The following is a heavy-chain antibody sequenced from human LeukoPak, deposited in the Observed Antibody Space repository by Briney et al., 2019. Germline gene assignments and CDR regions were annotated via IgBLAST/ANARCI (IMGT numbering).Heavy chain of an antibody. CDR3: ARGADGVSSNSRGWFDP. D-gene: IGHD2-15*01. V-gene: IGHV3-30*03. Sequence: GGPLRLSCAASGFTFSNYVMHWVRQAPGKGLAWVALISYDGGDKYYADSVKGRFAISRDNSKNTLYLQMNSLRAEDTAVYSCARGADGVSSNSRGWFDPWGQGTLVTVSS. CDR1: GFTFSNYV. CDR2: ISYDGGDK. J-gene: IGHJ5*02.